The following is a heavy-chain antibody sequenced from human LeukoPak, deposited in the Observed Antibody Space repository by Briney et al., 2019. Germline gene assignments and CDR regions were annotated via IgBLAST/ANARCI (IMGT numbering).Heavy chain of an antibody. Sequence: NPGGSLRLSCAASGFTFSTYWMSWVRQAPGKGLEWVSSISSSSSYIYYADSVKGRFTISRDNAKNSLYLQMNSLRAEDTAVYYCAREKVGYSRPFAFDIWGQGTMVTVSS. CDR3: AREKVGYSRPFAFDI. D-gene: IGHD6-13*01. CDR1: GFTFSTYW. J-gene: IGHJ3*02. V-gene: IGHV3-21*01. CDR2: ISSSSSYI.